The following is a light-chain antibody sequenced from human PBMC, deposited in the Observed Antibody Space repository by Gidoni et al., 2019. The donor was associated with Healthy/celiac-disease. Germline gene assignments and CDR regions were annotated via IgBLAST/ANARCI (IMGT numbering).Light chain of an antibody. CDR3: QQSYSTLWT. CDR2: AAS. CDR1: QSISSY. V-gene: IGKV1-39*01. Sequence: DIQMTQSPSSRSASVGDRLTITCRASQSISSYLNWYQQKPGNAPKLLIYAASSLQSGVPSRFSGSGSGTDFTLTISSLQPEDFATYYCQQSYSTLWTFGQGTKVEIK. J-gene: IGKJ1*01.